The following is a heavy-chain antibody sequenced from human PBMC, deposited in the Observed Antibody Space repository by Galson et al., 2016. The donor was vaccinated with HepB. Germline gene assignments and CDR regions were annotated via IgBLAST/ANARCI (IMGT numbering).Heavy chain of an antibody. V-gene: IGHV3-33*03. CDR1: GFTFANYA. CDR2: IWSDGSNK. J-gene: IGHJ4*02. D-gene: IGHD5-18*01. Sequence: SLRLSCAASGFTFANYAMHWVRQVPGKGLEWVALIWSDGSNKSYADSVKGRFTISRDNAKNSLYLQMNSLRVEDTAVYYCRGGGGYSLGAYFDYWGQGTLVTVSS. CDR3: RGGGGYSLGAYFDY.